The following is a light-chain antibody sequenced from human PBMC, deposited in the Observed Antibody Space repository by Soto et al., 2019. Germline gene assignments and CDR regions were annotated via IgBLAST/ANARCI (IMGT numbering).Light chain of an antibody. CDR3: QHYNSYPWT. J-gene: IGKJ1*01. CDR1: QSLLHSNGYNY. Sequence: DIVMTQSPLSLPVTPGEPASISCRSSQSLLHSNGYNYLDWYLQKPGQSPQLLIYRASILENGVPRRFSGSGSGTEFTLTISSLQSDDFATYFCQHYNSYPWTFGQGTKVDIK. V-gene: IGKV2-28*01. CDR2: RAS.